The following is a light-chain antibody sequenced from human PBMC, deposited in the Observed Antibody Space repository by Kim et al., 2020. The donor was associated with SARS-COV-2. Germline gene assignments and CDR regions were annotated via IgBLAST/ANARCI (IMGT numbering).Light chain of an antibody. CDR1: SSNIGNKY. V-gene: IGLV1-51*01. CDR2: DNN. CDR3: GTWDSSLSGVV. J-gene: IGLJ2*01. Sequence: GQKGTISCSGSSSNIGNKYVGWYQRLPGTAPKLLIYDNNKRPSGIPDRFSGSRSGTSATLDITGLQTGDEADYYCGTWDSSLSGVVFGGGTKLTVL.